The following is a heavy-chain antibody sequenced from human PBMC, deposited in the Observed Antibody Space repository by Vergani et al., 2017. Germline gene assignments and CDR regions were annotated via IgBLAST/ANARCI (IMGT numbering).Heavy chain of an antibody. CDR3: ARVGLLWFGDADAGRYP. J-gene: IGHJ5*02. CDR1: GYTFTGYY. V-gene: IGHV1-2*02. D-gene: IGHD3-10*01. Sequence: QVQLVQSGAEGKKPGASVKVSCKASGYTFTGYYMHWVRQAPGQGLEWMGWINPNRGGTNYAQKFQGRVTMTRDTSTSTAYMELSRLRADDTAVYYCARVGLLWFGDADAGRYPWGQGTLVTVSS. CDR2: INPNRGGT.